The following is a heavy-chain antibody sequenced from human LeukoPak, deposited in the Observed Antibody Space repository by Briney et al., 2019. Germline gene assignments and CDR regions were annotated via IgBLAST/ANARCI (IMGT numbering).Heavy chain of an antibody. CDR2: IYHSGST. CDR3: ARTADVEFDY. V-gene: IGHV4-30-2*01. Sequence: SQTLSLTCTVSGASISNGGYYWSWTRQPPGKGLEWIGYIYHSGSTYYNPSLKSRVTISVDRSKNQFSLKLSSVTAADTAVYYCARTADVEFDYWGQGTLVTVSS. CDR1: GASISNGGYY. J-gene: IGHJ4*02.